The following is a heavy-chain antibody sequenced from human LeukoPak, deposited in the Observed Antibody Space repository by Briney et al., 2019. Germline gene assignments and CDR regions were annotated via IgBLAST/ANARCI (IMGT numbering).Heavy chain of an antibody. V-gene: IGHV4-59*01. CDR2: IYYSGST. J-gene: IGHJ4*02. CDR1: GGSISSYY. D-gene: IGHD5-24*01. Sequence: SETLSLTCTVSGGSISSYYWSWIRQPPGEGLEWIGYIYYSGSTNYNPSLKSRVTISVDTSKNQFSLKLSSVTAADTAVYYCARGMKRDGYNSDYFDYWGQGTLVTVSS. CDR3: ARGMKRDGYNSDYFDY.